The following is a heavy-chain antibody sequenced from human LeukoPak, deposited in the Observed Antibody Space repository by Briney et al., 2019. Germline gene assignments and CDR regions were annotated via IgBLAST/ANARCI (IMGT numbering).Heavy chain of an antibody. Sequence: PGRSLRLSCAASGFTFSSYGMHWVRQAPGKGLEWVAVIWYDGSNKYYADSVKGRFTISRDNSKNTLYLQMNSLRAEDTAAYYCARTKDYNWFDPWGQGTLVTVSS. CDR1: GFTFSSYG. CDR2: IWYDGSNK. V-gene: IGHV3-33*01. J-gene: IGHJ5*02. CDR3: ARTKDYNWFDP.